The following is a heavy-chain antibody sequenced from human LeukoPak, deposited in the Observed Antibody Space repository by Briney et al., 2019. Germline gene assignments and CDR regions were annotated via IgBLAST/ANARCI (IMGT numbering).Heavy chain of an antibody. CDR1: GYIFTSYG. V-gene: IGHV1-18*01. CDR3: ARDIRHYGSGADFDY. CDR2: ISAYNGKI. Sequence: GASVKVSCKASGYIFTSYGISWVRQAPGQGLEWMGWISAYNGKINYAQKVQGRVTMTTDTSTNTAYMELRSLRSDDTAVYYCARDIRHYGSGADFDYWGQGTLVTVSS. D-gene: IGHD3-10*01. J-gene: IGHJ4*02.